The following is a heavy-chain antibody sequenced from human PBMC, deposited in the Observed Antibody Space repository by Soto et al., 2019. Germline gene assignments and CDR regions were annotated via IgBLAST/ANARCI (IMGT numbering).Heavy chain of an antibody. V-gene: IGHV4-38-2*02. Sequence: PSETLSLTCDVSGYSISGGYHWGWNRQPPGKGLEWIGSIYHSGTSYYNPSLMSRVSISVDTSKNQFSLKVTSVTAADTAVYYCAREAYDRADYWGQGTQVTVSS. CDR3: AREAYDRADY. CDR2: IYHSGTS. J-gene: IGHJ4*02. CDR1: GYSISGGYH. D-gene: IGHD3-10*02.